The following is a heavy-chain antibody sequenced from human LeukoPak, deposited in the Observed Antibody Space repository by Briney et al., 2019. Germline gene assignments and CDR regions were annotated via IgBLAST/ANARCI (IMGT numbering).Heavy chain of an antibody. CDR2: ISSSGSTI. D-gene: IGHD2-15*01. Sequence: LSLTCAVYGGSFSDYYWSWIRQAPGKGLEWVSYISSSGSTIYYADSVKGRFTISRDNAKNSLYLQMNSLRAEDTAVYYCAKPACSGGSCYYYYYYMDVWGKGITVTVSS. CDR1: GGSFSDYY. CDR3: AKPACSGGSCYYYYYYMDV. J-gene: IGHJ6*03. V-gene: IGHV3-11*01.